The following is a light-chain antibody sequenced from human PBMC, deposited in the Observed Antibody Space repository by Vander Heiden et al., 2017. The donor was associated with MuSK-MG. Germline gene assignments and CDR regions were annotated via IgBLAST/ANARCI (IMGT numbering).Light chain of an antibody. CDR3: QSYDSSLGGSV. J-gene: IGLJ2*01. CDR2: VNS. V-gene: IGLV1-40*01. Sequence: QTVLTQPPPVSGPPAPRVIISCTGRSSNFRADYDVHWYQQLPGTAPKLRSYVNSNRPSGVPDRFAGSKSGTSASLAITGLQAEDEADDDCQSYDSSLGGSVFGGGTKLTVL. CDR1: SSNFRADYD.